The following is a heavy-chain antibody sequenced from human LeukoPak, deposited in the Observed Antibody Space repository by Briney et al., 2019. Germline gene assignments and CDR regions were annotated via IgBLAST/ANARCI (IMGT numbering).Heavy chain of an antibody. CDR2: NYHSGST. Sequence: SETLSLTCTVSGYSISSSYYWGWIRQPPGKGLEWIGSNYHSGSTYYNPSLKSRVTISVDTSKNQFSLKLSSVTAADTAVYYCARDRDSYGDYGNWFDPWGQGTLVTVSS. J-gene: IGHJ5*02. CDR3: ARDRDSYGDYGNWFDP. D-gene: IGHD4-17*01. CDR1: GYSISSSYY. V-gene: IGHV4-38-2*02.